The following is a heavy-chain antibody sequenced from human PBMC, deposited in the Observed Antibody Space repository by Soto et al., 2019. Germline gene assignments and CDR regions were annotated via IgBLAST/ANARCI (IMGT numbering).Heavy chain of an antibody. D-gene: IGHD3-9*01. CDR1: GFTFSRYT. Sequence: QVQLVESGGGVVQPGRSLRLSCAASGFTFSRYTLHWVRQAPGKGLEWVAVISNDGSNTYYPDSVKGRFTISRDNSKDTLYLQMNSLRAEDTAGYYCAIDRYYDFVTPFSHYGTDVWGQGTSVTVSS. CDR3: AIDRYYDFVTPFSHYGTDV. CDR2: ISNDGSNT. J-gene: IGHJ6*02. V-gene: IGHV3-30-3*01.